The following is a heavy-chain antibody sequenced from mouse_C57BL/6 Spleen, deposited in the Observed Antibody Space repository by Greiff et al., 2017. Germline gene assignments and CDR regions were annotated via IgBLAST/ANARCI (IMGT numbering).Heavy chain of an antibody. CDR2: IYPSDSET. V-gene: IGHV1-61*01. D-gene: IGHD1-1*01. Sequence: VQLQQPGAELVRPGYSVTLSCKASGYTFTSYWMDWVKQRPGQGLEWIGNIYPSDSETHYNQKFKDKATLTVDKSSSTSYMHLSSLTSEYTAVYYGSREGTTVVDFDYWGQGTTLTVSS. CDR1: GYTFTSYW. J-gene: IGHJ2*01. CDR3: SREGTTVVDFDY.